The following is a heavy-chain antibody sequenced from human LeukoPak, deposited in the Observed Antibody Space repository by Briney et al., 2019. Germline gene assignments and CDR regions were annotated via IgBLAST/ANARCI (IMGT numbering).Heavy chain of an antibody. J-gene: IGHJ4*02. CDR1: GGSFSGYY. CDR3: ARGTYYYDSSGYYIAASWYYFDY. Sequence: SETLSLTCAVYGGSFSGYYWSWIRQPPGKGLEGIGEINHSGSTNYNPSLKSRVTISVDTSKNQSSLKLSSVTAADTAVYYCARGTYYYDSSGYYIAASWYYFDYWGQGTLVTVSS. D-gene: IGHD3-22*01. CDR2: INHSGST. V-gene: IGHV4-34*01.